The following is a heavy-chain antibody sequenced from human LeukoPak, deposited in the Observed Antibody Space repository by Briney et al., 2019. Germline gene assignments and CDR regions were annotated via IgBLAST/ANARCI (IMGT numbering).Heavy chain of an antibody. D-gene: IGHD5-12*01. CDR2: IWYDGTNK. J-gene: IGHJ4*02. Sequence: GRSLRLSCAASGFTFSSYGMHWVRQAPGKGLERVAVIWYDGTNKYYADSVKGRFTMSRDSSKNTLYLQMNSLRVEDTAIYYCARDPGPVDDGYCDYWGQGTLVTVSS. CDR1: GFTFSSYG. V-gene: IGHV3-33*01. CDR3: ARDPGPVDDGYCDY.